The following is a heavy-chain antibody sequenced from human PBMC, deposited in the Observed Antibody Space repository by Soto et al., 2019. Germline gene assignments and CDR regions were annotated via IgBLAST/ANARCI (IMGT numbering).Heavy chain of an antibody. CDR2: ISKSGFT. D-gene: IGHD3-10*01. CDR3: ATQGFGKLHGLVDV. Sequence: QAQLQTSGPGLVKPSETLSLTCTVSSVSINSFTNHYCSWIRQPPGKGLEWVGYISKSGFTRYNPSLSSRATLSVDTSKNQFSLKLISVTAADTALYFCATQGFGKLHGLVDVWGQGTTVTVSS. V-gene: IGHV4-59*08. J-gene: IGHJ6*02. CDR1: SVSINSFTNHY.